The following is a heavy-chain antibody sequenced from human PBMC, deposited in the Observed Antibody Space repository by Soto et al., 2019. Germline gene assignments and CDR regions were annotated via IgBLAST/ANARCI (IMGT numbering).Heavy chain of an antibody. CDR3: ARSLGSAAGWSFDV. J-gene: IGHJ4*02. CDR1: GGSMSDYF. D-gene: IGHD3-16*01. Sequence: SETLSLTCTVSGGSMSDYFWTWIRLPAGKRLEWIGRKSISGSTDYNPSLKGRASMSVDTSKNQFSLRLISVTTADTALYYCARSLGSAAGWSFDVWGQGILVTVSS. V-gene: IGHV4-4*07. CDR2: KSISGST.